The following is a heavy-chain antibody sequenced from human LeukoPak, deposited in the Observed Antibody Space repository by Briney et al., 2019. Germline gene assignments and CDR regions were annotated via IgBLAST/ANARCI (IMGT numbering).Heavy chain of an antibody. CDR3: ARDARIAAAYQPVGEDYMDV. D-gene: IGHD6-13*01. V-gene: IGHV1-8*01. Sequence: GASVKVSCKASGYTFTSYDINWVRQATGQGLEWMGWMNPNSGNTGYAQKFQGRVTMTRNTSISTAYMERSSLRSEDTAVYYCARDARIAAAYQPVGEDYMDVWGKGTTVTVSS. CDR1: GYTFTSYD. CDR2: MNPNSGNT. J-gene: IGHJ6*03.